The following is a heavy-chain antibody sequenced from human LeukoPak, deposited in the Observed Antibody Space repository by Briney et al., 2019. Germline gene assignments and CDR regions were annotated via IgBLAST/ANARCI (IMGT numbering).Heavy chain of an antibody. CDR1: GFTSSSYF. J-gene: IGHJ4*02. D-gene: IGHD2-2*01. CDR2: IRSNVGST. V-gene: IGHV3-64*01. Sequence: GGSLRLSCAASGFTSSSYFMQWVRQAPGKGLEYVSAIRSNVGSTYYAKSVKGRFTISRGNSKHTLYLQTGSLRDEHLAVNFCARVSGYCGGSSCYLDYWGQGTLVTVSS. CDR3: ARVSGYCGGSSCYLDY.